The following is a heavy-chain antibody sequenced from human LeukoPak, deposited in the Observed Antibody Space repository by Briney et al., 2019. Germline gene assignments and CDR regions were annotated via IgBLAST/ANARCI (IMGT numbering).Heavy chain of an antibody. J-gene: IGHJ6*03. CDR3: ATGYQYYDYYYMDV. CDR2: ISGSGGST. CDR1: GFTFGDYA. V-gene: IGHV3-23*01. Sequence: GGSLRLSCTASGFTFGDYAMSWVRQAPGKGLEWVSAISGSGGSTYYADSVKGRFTISRDNSKNTLYLQMNSLRAEDTAVYYCATGYQYYDYYYMDVWAKGPRSPSP. D-gene: IGHD6-25*01.